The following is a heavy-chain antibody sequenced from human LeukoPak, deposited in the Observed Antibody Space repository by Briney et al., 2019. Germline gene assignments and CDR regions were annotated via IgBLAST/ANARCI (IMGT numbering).Heavy chain of an antibody. CDR1: GFTFSNYG. Sequence: PGGSLRLSCAASGFTFSNYGIHWVRQAPGKGLEWVAFIWYDGSNKYYADSVKGRFTISRDNPKNTLYLQMNSLRAEDTAVYYCAKDSGGNQFSYYMDVWGKGTTVTVSS. CDR2: IWYDGSNK. J-gene: IGHJ6*03. D-gene: IGHD4-23*01. V-gene: IGHV3-30*02. CDR3: AKDSGGNQFSYYMDV.